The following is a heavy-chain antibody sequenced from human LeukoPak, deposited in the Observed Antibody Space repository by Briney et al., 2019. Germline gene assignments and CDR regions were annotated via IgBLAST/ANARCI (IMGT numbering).Heavy chain of an antibody. D-gene: IGHD5-12*01. Sequence: PGGSLRLSCAASGFTFSSSAMSWVRQAPGKGLDWVSSISGSGGSTYYADSVKGRFTISRDNSKNTLYLQMNSLRAEDTAVYYCAKAAGKEPWLRCGFDYWGQGTLVTVSS. J-gene: IGHJ4*02. CDR3: AKAAGKEPWLRCGFDY. V-gene: IGHV3-23*01. CDR1: GFTFSSSA. CDR2: ISGSGGST.